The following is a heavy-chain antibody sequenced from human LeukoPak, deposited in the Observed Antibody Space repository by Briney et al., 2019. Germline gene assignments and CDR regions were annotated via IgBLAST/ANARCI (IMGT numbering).Heavy chain of an antibody. CDR2: TFYSGTT. J-gene: IGHJ3*02. D-gene: IGHD6-19*01. V-gene: IGHV4-39*01. Sequence: PSETLSLTCSVSGGSISSKDDYWGWIRQPPGKGLEWIGNTFYSGTTFYNPSLKNRVTISVDTSKNQFSLKLSSVTAADTAVYYCARAKVYSSGREPFDIWGQGTMVTVSS. CDR3: ARAKVYSSGREPFDI. CDR1: GGSISSKDDY.